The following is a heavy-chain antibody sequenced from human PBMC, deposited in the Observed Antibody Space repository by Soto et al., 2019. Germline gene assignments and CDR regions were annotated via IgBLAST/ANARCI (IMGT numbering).Heavy chain of an antibody. D-gene: IGHD2-2*01. CDR3: ARLSKGYCSGTSCYSWLDP. CDR2: INPGSGAT. CDR1: GYKFTAYY. Sequence: ASVKVSCKASGYKFTAYYMHWVRQAPGQGLEWMGWINPGSGATSYAQTFQGRVTMTRDTSINTVYMEVTSLRPDDTAVYYCARLSKGYCSGTSCYSWLDPWGQGTLVTVSS. J-gene: IGHJ5*02. V-gene: IGHV1-2*02.